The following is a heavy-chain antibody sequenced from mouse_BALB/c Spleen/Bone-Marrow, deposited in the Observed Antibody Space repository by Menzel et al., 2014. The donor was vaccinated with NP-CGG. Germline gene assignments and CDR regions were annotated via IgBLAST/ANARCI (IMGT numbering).Heavy chain of an antibody. V-gene: IGHV4-1*02. J-gene: IGHJ2*01. D-gene: IGHD2-12*01. CDR3: AKESDYSMGDY. Sequence: EVKVIEFGGGLVQPGGSLKLSCAASGFDFSRYWMSWVRQAPGKGLEWIGEINPDSSTINYTPSLKDKFIISRDNAENTLYLYMSEVRYVDTELYNCAKESDYSMGDYWGQNTPLTVSS. CDR1: GFDFSRYW. CDR2: INPDSSTI.